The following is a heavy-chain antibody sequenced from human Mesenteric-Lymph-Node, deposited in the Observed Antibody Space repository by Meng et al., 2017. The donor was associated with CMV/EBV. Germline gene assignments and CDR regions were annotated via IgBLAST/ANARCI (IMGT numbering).Heavy chain of an antibody. D-gene: IGHD3-16*01. CDR2: INIVEDKK. Sequence: QVQLVQSGAEVKKPGASVKVSGKASGYTFSSYAMHWVRQAPGQRLEWMGLINIVEDKKKTSTNFQGRVTLTRDTSANTAYMELSSLRSDDTAVYYCARTNNWGFDYWGQGTLVTVSS. CDR3: ARTNNWGFDY. J-gene: IGHJ4*02. CDR1: GYTFSSYA. V-gene: IGHV1-3*04.